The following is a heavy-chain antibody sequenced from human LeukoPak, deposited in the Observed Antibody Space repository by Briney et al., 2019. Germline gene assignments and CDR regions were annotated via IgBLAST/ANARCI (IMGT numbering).Heavy chain of an antibody. CDR2: IIPIFDTA. V-gene: IGHV1-69*13. D-gene: IGHD1-26*01. J-gene: IGHJ6*02. Sequence: SVKVSCKASGGTFSSYSISWVRQAPGQGLEWMGGIIPIFDTADYAQKFQGRVTITADESTSTAYMELSSLRSEDTAVFYCARISLGAIWGYYYGMDVWGQGTLVTVSS. CDR1: GGTFSSYS. CDR3: ARISLGAIWGYYYGMDV.